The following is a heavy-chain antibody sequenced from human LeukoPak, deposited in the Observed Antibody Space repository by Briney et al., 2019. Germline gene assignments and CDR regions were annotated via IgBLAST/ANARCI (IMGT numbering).Heavy chain of an antibody. D-gene: IGHD6-13*01. V-gene: IGHV3-23*01. J-gene: IGHJ4*02. CDR3: ATGRYSSSWYCFDY. CDR1: GFTFSSYG. Sequence: GGTLRLSCAASGFTFSSYGMSWVRQAPGKGLEWVSAISGSGGSTYYADSVKGRFTISRDNSKNTLYLQMNSLRAEDTAVYYCATGRYSSSWYCFDYWGQGTLVTVSS. CDR2: ISGSGGST.